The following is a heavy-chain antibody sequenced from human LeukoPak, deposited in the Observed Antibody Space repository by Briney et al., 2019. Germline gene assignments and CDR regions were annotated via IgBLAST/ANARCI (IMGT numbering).Heavy chain of an antibody. V-gene: IGHV4-39*01. CDR2: IYYSGST. CDR1: GGSISSSSYY. D-gene: IGHD3-3*01. CDR3: ASPKSYDFWRPDAFDI. J-gene: IGHJ3*02. Sequence: PSETLSLTCTVYGGSISSSSYYWGWIRQPPGKGLEWIGSIYYSGSTYYNPSLKSRVTISVDTSKNQFSLKLSSVTAADTAVYYCASPKSYDFWRPDAFDIWGQGTMVTVSS.